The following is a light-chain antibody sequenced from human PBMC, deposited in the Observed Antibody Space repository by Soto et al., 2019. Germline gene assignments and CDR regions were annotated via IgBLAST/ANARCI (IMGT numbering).Light chain of an antibody. CDR3: QQRGNWPPGFT. J-gene: IGKJ3*01. CDR1: QSVSIH. CDR2: DTS. Sequence: EIVLTQSPATLSLSPGERATLSCRASQSVSIHLAWYQQKGGQAPRLLIYDTSNRATGIPARFSGSGSGTDFPLTIRSLETEDSAVYYCQQRGNWPPGFTFGPGTKVDIK. V-gene: IGKV3-11*01.